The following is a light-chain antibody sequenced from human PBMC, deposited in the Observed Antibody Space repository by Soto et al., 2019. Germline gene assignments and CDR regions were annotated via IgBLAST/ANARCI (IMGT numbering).Light chain of an antibody. V-gene: IGKV1-5*03. CDR1: QSISSW. CDR3: QQYNSFPT. J-gene: IGKJ1*01. Sequence: DIQMTQSPSTLSASVGDRVTITCRASQSISSWLAWYQQKPGKAPKLLIYKASSLESGVPSRLSGSGSGTEFTLTNSSLQPDDFATYDCQQYNSFPTFGQGTKVEIK. CDR2: KAS.